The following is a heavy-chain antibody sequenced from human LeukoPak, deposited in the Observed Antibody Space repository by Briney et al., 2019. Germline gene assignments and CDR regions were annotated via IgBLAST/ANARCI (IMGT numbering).Heavy chain of an antibody. D-gene: IGHD3-3*01. J-gene: IGHJ5*02. CDR2: IKLDGSEK. V-gene: IGHV3-7*03. CDR1: GFIFGKYW. Sequence: GGSLRLSCAASGFIFGKYWMSWVRQAPGKGLEWVAHIKLDGSEKNYVDSVKGRFTISRDNTKNSLYLQMNSLRAEDTAVFYCARDQYDTWSRRGNFDPWGQGTLVTVSS. CDR3: ARDQYDTWSRRGNFDP.